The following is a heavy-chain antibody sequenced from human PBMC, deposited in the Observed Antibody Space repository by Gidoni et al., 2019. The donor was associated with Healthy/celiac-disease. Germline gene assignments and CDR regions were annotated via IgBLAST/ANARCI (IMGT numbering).Heavy chain of an antibody. Sequence: EVQLVESGGGLVKPGGSLRLSCAASGFTFSSYSMNWVRQAPGKGLEWVSSISSSSSYIYYADSVKGRFTISRDNAKNSLYLQMNSLRAEDTAVYYCASLVWIYYDSSGYYDPGDAFDIWGQGTMVTVSS. CDR1: GFTFSSYS. V-gene: IGHV3-21*01. CDR2: ISSSSSYI. CDR3: ASLVWIYYDSSGYYDPGDAFDI. J-gene: IGHJ3*02. D-gene: IGHD3-22*01.